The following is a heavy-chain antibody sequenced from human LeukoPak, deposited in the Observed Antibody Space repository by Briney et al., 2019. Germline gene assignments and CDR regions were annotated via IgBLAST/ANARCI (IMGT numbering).Heavy chain of an antibody. Sequence: GRSLRLSCAASGFTFSSYGMHWVRQAPGKGLEWVAVISYDGSNKYYADSVKGRFTISRDNSKNTLYLQMNSLRAEVTAVYYCARVGYCSGRCYYYGMDVWGQGTTVTVSS. J-gene: IGHJ6*02. CDR2: ISYDGSNK. CDR3: ARVGYCSGRCYYYGMDV. CDR1: GFTFSSYG. V-gene: IGHV3-30*03. D-gene: IGHD2-15*01.